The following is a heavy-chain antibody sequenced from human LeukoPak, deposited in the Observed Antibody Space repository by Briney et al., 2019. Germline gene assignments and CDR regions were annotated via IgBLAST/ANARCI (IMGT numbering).Heavy chain of an antibody. CDR3: ARLSPPYYYDSSGYDY. V-gene: IGHV4-34*01. Sequence: NPSETLSLTCAVYGGSFSGYYWSWIRQPPGKGLEWIGEINHSGSTNYNPSLKSRVTISVDTSKNQFSLKLSSVTAADTAVYYCARLSPPYYYDSSGYDYWGQGTLVTVSS. CDR1: GGSFSGYY. D-gene: IGHD3-22*01. CDR2: INHSGST. J-gene: IGHJ4*02.